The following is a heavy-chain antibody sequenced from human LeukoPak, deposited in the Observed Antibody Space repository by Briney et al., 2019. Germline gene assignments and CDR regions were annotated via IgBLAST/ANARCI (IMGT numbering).Heavy chain of an antibody. V-gene: IGHV4-34*01. CDR3: ARVPAAGINYYYGMDV. J-gene: IGHJ6*04. D-gene: IGHD6-13*01. Sequence: SETLSLTCAVYGGSFSGYYWSWIRQPPRKGLEWIGEINHSGSTNYNPSLKSRVTISVDTSKNQSSLKLSSVTAADTAVYYCARVPAAGINYYYGMDVWGKGTTVTVSS. CDR1: GGSFSGYY. CDR2: INHSGST.